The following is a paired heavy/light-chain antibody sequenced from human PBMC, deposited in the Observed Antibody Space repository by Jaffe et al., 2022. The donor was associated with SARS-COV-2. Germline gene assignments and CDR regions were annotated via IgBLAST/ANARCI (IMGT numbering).Light chain of an antibody. J-gene: IGKJ2*01. CDR3: QQYGGSSYT. CDR2: RVS. CDR1: QSVSGGY. V-gene: IGKV3-20*01. Sequence: VLTQSPGTLSLSPGERATLSCRASQSVSGGYLAWYQQKPGQAPRLLIYRVSSRATGIPDRFSGTGSGTDFTLTISRLEPEDFAVYYCQQYGGSSYTFGQGTKLEIK.
Heavy chain of an antibody. CDR2: ISSNGGTN. CDR1: GFAFDDYA. D-gene: IGHD2-2*01. Sequence: EVQLVESGGGLVQPGRSLRLSCTASGFAFDDYAMHWVRQAPGKGLEWVSGISSNGGTNLYADSVKGRFTISRDNAEDSLYLQMNSLTADDSALYYCAAGCSITRCYRIFDYWGQGTLVTVSS. J-gene: IGHJ4*02. V-gene: IGHV3-9*01. CDR3: AAGCSITRCYRIFDY.